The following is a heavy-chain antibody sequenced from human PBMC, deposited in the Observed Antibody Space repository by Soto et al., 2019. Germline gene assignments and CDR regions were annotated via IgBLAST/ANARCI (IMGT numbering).Heavy chain of an antibody. J-gene: IGHJ4*02. CDR1: GFTFDDYA. V-gene: IGHV3-9*01. Sequence: EVQLVESGGGLVQPGRSLRLSCAASGFTFDDYAMHWVRQAPGKGLEWVSGISWNSGSIGYADSVKGRFTISRDNAKNSLYLQMNSLRAEDTALYYCARGYSSSWTFDYWGQGTLVTVSS. D-gene: IGHD6-13*01. CDR2: ISWNSGSI. CDR3: ARGYSSSWTFDY.